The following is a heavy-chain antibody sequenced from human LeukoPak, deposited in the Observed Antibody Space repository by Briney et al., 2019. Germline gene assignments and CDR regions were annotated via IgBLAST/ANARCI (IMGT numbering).Heavy chain of an antibody. CDR2: IYPGDSDT. V-gene: IGHV5-51*01. Sequence: GESLKISCKGSGYTFTNYWIGWVRQMPGKGLEWMGVIYPGDSDTKYSPSFQGHVTISADKSISTAYLQWSSLKASDTAMYYCARRPPASSSWDSWGQGTPVTVSS. J-gene: IGHJ4*02. D-gene: IGHD6-13*01. CDR3: ARRPPASSSWDS. CDR1: GYTFTNYW.